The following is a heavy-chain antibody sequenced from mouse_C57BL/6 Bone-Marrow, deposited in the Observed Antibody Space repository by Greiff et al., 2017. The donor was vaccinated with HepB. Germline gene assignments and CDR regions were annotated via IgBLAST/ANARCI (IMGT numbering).Heavy chain of an antibody. CDR2: INPYNGGT. Sequence: EVKLQQSGPVLVKPGASVKMSCKASGYTFTDYYMNWVKQSHGKSLEWIGVINPYNGGTSYNQKFKGKATLTVDKSSSTAYMELNSLTSEDSAVYYCATLKTGYGNFFFDYWGQGTTLTVSS. CDR1: GYTFTDYY. D-gene: IGHD2-10*02. J-gene: IGHJ2*01. V-gene: IGHV1-19*01. CDR3: ATLKTGYGNFFFDY.